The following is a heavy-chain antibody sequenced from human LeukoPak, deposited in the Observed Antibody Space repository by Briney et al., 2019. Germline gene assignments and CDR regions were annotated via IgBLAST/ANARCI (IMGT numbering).Heavy chain of an antibody. V-gene: IGHV4-59*01. D-gene: IGHD6-19*01. CDR2: IYYNEST. CDR1: GGSISTYY. J-gene: IGHJ4*02. Sequence: SSETLTLTCTVSGGSISTYYWSWLRQPVGKGLEWIGYIYYNESTNYNPSVKSRVTISADTSKKQFSLKLRSVTAADTAVYYCARGRWLVNYWGQGTLVTVSS. CDR3: ARGRWLVNY.